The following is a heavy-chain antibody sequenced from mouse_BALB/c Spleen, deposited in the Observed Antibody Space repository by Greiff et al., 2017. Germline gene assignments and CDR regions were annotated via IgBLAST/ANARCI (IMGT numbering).Heavy chain of an antibody. Sequence: QVQLQQSGAELVKPGASVKLSCKASGYTFPSYYMSWVKQRPGQGLEWIGEINPSNGGTNFNEKFKSKATLTVDKSSSTAYMQLSSLTSEDSAVYYCTRGDYYGSSYYAMDYWGQGTSVTVSS. J-gene: IGHJ4*01. V-gene: IGHV1S81*02. D-gene: IGHD1-1*01. CDR3: TRGDYYGSSYYAMDY. CDR2: INPSNGGT. CDR1: GYTFPSYY.